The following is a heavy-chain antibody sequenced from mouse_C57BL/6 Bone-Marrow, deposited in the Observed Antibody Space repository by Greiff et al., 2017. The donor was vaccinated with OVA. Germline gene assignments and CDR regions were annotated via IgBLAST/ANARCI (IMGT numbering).Heavy chain of an antibody. D-gene: IGHD1-1*01. J-gene: IGHJ1*03. CDR1: GYAFSSYW. V-gene: IGHV1-80*01. CDR2: IYPGDGDT. Sequence: VQLQQSGAELVKPGASVKISCKASGYAFSSYWMNWVKQRPGKGLEWIGQIYPGDGDTTYNGKFKGKATLTADKSSSTAYMQLSSLTSEDSAVYFCARYRYGSSYVGYFDVWGTGTTVTVSS. CDR3: ARYRYGSSYVGYFDV.